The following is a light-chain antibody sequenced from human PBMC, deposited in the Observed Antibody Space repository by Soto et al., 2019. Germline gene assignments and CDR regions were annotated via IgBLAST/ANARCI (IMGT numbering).Light chain of an antibody. CDR1: SSDVCGYHY. Sequence: QSALTQPRSVSGSPGQSVTLSCTGTSSDVCGYHYVSWYQHDPGKAPKIIIYDVNKRPSGVPDRFSGSKSGNTASLTISGLQTEDEADYYCCSYAGSYTLVFGGGTKLTVL. CDR2: DVN. J-gene: IGLJ2*01. CDR3: CSYAGSYTLV. V-gene: IGLV2-11*01.